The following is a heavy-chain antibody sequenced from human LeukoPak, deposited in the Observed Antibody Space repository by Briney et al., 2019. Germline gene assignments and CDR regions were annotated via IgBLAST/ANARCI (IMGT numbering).Heavy chain of an antibody. Sequence: ASVKVSCKASGYTFTSYGISWVRQAPGQGLEWMGWISAYNGNTNYAQKLQGRGTMTTDTSTSTAYMELRRLRSDDTAVYYCARVLGYCSGGSCYGINWFDPWGQGTLVTVSS. J-gene: IGHJ5*02. CDR3: ARVLGYCSGGSCYGINWFDP. CDR2: ISAYNGNT. D-gene: IGHD2-15*01. V-gene: IGHV1-18*01. CDR1: GYTFTSYG.